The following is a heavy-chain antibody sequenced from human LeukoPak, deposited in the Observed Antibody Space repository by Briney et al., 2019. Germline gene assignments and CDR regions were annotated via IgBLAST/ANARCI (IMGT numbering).Heavy chain of an antibody. Sequence: PSETLSLTCAVYGGSFSGYYWSWIRQPPGKGLEWIGEINHSGSTNYNPSLTSRVTISVDTSKNQFSLKLSSVTAADTAVYYCARDRGIAVAGTDFDYWGQGTLVTVSS. J-gene: IGHJ4*02. CDR1: GGSFSGYY. CDR3: ARDRGIAVAGTDFDY. CDR2: INHSGST. D-gene: IGHD6-19*01. V-gene: IGHV4-34*01.